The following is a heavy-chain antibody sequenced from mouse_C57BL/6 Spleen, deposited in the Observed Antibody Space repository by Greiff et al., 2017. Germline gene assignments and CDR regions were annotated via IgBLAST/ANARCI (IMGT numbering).Heavy chain of an antibody. D-gene: IGHD2-5*01. CDR2: IDPSDSYP. CDR1: GYTFTSYW. Sequence: VQLQQPGAELVRPGTSVKLSCKASGYTFTSYWMHWVKQRPGQGLEWIGVIDPSDSYPNYNQKFKGKATLTVDTSSSTAYMQLSSLTSEDSAVYYCARAYYRNYGKMDYAMDYWGQGTSVTVSS. CDR3: ARAYYRNYGKMDYAMDY. V-gene: IGHV1-59*01. J-gene: IGHJ4*01.